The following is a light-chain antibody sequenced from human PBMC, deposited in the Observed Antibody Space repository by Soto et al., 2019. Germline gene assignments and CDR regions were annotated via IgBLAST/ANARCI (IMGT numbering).Light chain of an antibody. J-gene: IGKJ4*01. CDR1: QSVNSN. V-gene: IGKV3-15*01. CDR2: GAS. Sequence: EKVMTQSPPALSVSPGERATLSCRASQSVNSNLAWYQQKPGQAPRLLLYGASTRATGIPARFSGSASGTEFTLTISSLQSEDSAVYYCQQYNDWPLTFGGGTKVEVK. CDR3: QQYNDWPLT.